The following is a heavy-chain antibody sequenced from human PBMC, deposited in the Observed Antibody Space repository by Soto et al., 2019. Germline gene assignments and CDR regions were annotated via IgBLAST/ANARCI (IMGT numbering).Heavy chain of an antibody. D-gene: IGHD6-13*01. CDR1: GGSISSGGYY. CDR2: IYYSGST. J-gene: IGHJ4*02. CDR3: ARDRSSIAAAGSFDY. Sequence: SEILSLTCTVSGGSISSGGYYWSWIRQHPGKGLEWIGYIYYSGSTYYNPSLKSRVTISVDTSKNQFSLKLSSVTAADTAVYYCARDRSSIAAAGSFDYWGQGTLVTVSS. V-gene: IGHV4-31*03.